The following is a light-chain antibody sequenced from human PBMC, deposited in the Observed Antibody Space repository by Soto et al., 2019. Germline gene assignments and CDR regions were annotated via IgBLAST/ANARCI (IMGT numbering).Light chain of an antibody. V-gene: IGKV3-11*01. CDR3: QQRRSWPIT. J-gene: IGKJ5*01. CDR2: DTS. Sequence: EIVMTQSPATLSVSPGERATLSCRASQSIISNFLAWYQQKPGQPPRLLIYDTSNRATGIPARFSGSGSGTDFTLTISSLEPEDFAVYYCQQRRSWPITFGQGTRLEI. CDR1: QSIISNF.